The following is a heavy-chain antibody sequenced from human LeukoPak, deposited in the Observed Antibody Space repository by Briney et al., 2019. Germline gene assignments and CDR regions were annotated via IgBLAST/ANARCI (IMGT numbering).Heavy chain of an antibody. CDR1: GFTFSNAW. D-gene: IGHD6-19*01. V-gene: IGHV3-49*04. CDR2: IRSKAYGGTT. J-gene: IGHJ3*02. Sequence: PGGSLRLSCAASGFTFSNAWMSWVRQAPGKGLEWVGFIRSKAYGGTTEYAASVKGRFTISRDDSKSIAYLQMNSLKTEDTAVYYCTRFDVAVAGTHAFDIWGQGTMVTVSS. CDR3: TRFDVAVAGTHAFDI.